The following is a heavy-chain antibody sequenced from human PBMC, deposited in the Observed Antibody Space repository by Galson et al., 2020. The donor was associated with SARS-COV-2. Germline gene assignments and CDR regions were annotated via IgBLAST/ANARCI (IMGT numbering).Heavy chain of an antibody. V-gene: IGHV3-23*01. CDR1: GFTFRSNT. D-gene: IGHD3-10*01. CDR3: ARAYPFYYGSGVSGFQD. CDR2: INSADQT. Sequence: GGSLRLSCEASGFTFRSNTMGWVRQVPGKGLEWVSAINSADQTSYGDSVRGRFTISRDKSKNTLYLQMNSLRAEDTARYYCARAYPFYYGSGVSGFQDWGQAPWSPSPQ. J-gene: IGHJ1*01.